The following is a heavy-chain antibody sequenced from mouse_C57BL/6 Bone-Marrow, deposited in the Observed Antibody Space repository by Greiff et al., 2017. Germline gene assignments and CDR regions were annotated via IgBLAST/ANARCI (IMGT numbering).Heavy chain of an antibody. CDR2: IDPSDSYT. J-gene: IGHJ4*01. V-gene: IGHV1-59*01. D-gene: IGHD2-1*01. CDR1: GYTFTSYW. CDR3: FYYGNLMDY. Sequence: QVQLQQPGAELVRPGTSVKLSCKASGYTFTSYWMHWVKQRPGQGLEWIGVIDPSDSYTNYNQKLKGKATLTVDTSSSTAYMQLSSLTSEDSAVYYCFYYGNLMDYWGQGTSVTVSS.